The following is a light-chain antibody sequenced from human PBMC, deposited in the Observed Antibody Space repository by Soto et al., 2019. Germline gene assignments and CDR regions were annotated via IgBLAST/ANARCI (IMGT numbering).Light chain of an antibody. CDR3: SSYTSSSTLYV. CDR1: SSDVGGYNY. J-gene: IGLJ1*01. V-gene: IGLV2-14*01. CDR2: DVS. Sequence: QSVLTQPASVSGSPGQSITISCTGTSSDVGGYNYVSWYQQHPGTAPKLTIYDVSNRPSGVSNRFSGSKSGNTASLTISGLQAEDEADYYCSSYTSSSTLYVFGTGTKVTVL.